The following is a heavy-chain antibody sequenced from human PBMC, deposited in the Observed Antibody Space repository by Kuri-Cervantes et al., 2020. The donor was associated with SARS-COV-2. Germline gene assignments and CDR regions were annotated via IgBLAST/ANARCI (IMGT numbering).Heavy chain of an antibody. CDR1: GGTFSSYA. D-gene: IGHD3-22*01. J-gene: IGHJ4*02. Sequence: SVKVSCKASGGTFSSYAISWVRQAPGQGLEWMGGIIPIFGTANYAQKFQGRVTITADESTRTAYMELSSLSSEDTAVYYCARAYYYDSSGYYPGDCWGQGTLVTVSS. CDR2: IIPIFGTA. CDR3: ARAYYYDSSGYYPGDC. V-gene: IGHV1-69*13.